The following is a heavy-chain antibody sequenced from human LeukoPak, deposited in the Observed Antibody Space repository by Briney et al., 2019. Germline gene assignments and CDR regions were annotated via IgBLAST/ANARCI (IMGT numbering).Heavy chain of an antibody. CDR3: AKSGSGWYQGDSDFDY. D-gene: IGHD6-19*01. Sequence: SGGSLRLSCAASGFTFSSYGMHWVRQAPGKGLEWVAFIRYDGSNKYYADSVKGRFTISRDNSKNTLYLQMNSLRAEDTAVYYCAKSGSGWYQGDSDFDYWGQGTLVTVSS. CDR1: GFTFSSYG. J-gene: IGHJ4*02. CDR2: IRYDGSNK. V-gene: IGHV3-30*02.